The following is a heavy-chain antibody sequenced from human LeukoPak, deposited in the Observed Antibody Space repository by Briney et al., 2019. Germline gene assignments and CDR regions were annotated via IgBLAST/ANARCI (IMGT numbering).Heavy chain of an antibody. D-gene: IGHD3-3*01. J-gene: IGHJ3*02. CDR3: ARGDPDISFGVVGEAFDI. CDR1: GFTFTTYW. CDR2: IYSGGST. V-gene: IGHV3-66*01. Sequence: PGGSLRLSCAASGFTFTTYWMSWVRQAPGKGLEWVSVIYSGGSTYYADSVKGRFTISRDNAKKSLYLQMNSLRAEDTAVYYCARGDPDISFGVVGEAFDIWGQGTMVTVSS.